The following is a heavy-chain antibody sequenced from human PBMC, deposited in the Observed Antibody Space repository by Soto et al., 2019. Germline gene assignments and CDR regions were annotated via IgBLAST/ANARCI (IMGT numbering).Heavy chain of an antibody. J-gene: IGHJ4*02. CDR3: ARASSSSSAADY. CDR1: GESISSGGYY. D-gene: IGHD6-6*01. CDR2: IYDSESA. Sequence: QGQLQESGPGLVKASQTLSLICSVSGESISSGGYYWSWIRHHPGKGLEWIGYIYDSESAYYNPSLKSRVTISMDTSKKHFAMKLSSVTAADTAVDYCARASSSSSAADYWGQGTLITVSS. V-gene: IGHV4-31*03.